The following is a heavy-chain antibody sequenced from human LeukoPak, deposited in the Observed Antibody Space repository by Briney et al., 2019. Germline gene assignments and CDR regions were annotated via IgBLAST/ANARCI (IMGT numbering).Heavy chain of an antibody. V-gene: IGHV3-23*01. J-gene: IGHJ4*02. D-gene: IGHD2-2*01. Sequence: TGGSLRLSCAASGFTFSSYATSWVRQAPGKGLEWVSAISGSGGSTYYADSVKGRFTISRDNSKNTLYLQMNSLRAEDTAVYYCAKDAGIVVVPAAYFDYWGQGTLVTVSS. CDR3: AKDAGIVVVPAAYFDY. CDR1: GFTFSSYA. CDR2: ISGSGGST.